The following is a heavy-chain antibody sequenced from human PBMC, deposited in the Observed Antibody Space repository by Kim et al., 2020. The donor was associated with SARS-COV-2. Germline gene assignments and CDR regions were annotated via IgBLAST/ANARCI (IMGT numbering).Heavy chain of an antibody. D-gene: IGHD3-9*01. J-gene: IGHJ4*02. Sequence: AATVKSRFTHSRDDSNNTLYLQMNSLKTEYTAVYYCTTVARYFDWLLSSWGQGTLVTVSS. CDR3: TTVARYFDWLLSS. V-gene: IGHV3-15*01.